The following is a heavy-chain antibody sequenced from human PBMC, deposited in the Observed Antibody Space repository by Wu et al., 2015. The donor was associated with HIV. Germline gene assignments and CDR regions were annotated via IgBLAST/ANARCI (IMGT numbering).Heavy chain of an antibody. CDR1: GYTFTSYG. J-gene: IGHJ6*02. CDR2: ISAYNGNT. Sequence: QLVQSGAEVKKPGASVKVSCKASGYTFTSYGISWVRQAPGQGLEWMGWISAYNGNTNYAQKLQGRVTMTTDTSTSTAYMELRSLRSDDTAVYYCARDAGHYYGSGSYYTRYYYYGMDVWGQGTTVTVSS. V-gene: IGHV1-18*01. D-gene: IGHD3-10*01. CDR3: ARDAGHYYGSGSYYTRYYYYGMDV.